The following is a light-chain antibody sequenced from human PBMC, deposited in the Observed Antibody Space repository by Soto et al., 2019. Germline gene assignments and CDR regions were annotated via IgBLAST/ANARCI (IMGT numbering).Light chain of an antibody. J-gene: IGKJ2*01. CDR3: QQYNNWPPMYT. CDR2: GAS. V-gene: IGKV3-15*01. Sequence: EIVMTQSPATLSVSPRERATLSCRASQSVSSNLAWYQQKPGQAPRLLIYGASTRATGIPARFSGRGSGTEFTLTISSLQSEDFAVYYCQQYNNWPPMYTFGQGTKLEIK. CDR1: QSVSSN.